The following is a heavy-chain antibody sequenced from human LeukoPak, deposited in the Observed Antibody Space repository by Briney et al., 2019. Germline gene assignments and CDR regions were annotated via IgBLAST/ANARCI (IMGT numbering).Heavy chain of an antibody. CDR1: GSTFSRYW. J-gene: IGHJ4*02. CDR2: VKSDGSDT. Sequence: GGSLRLSCAASGSTFSRYWMHWVRQAPGKGLVWVSRVKSDGSDTIYADSVKGRFTISRDNAKNALYLQMDSLRAEDTAVYYCTTGIGNYYYYWGQGTLVTVAS. CDR3: TTGIGNYYYY. V-gene: IGHV3-74*01. D-gene: IGHD3-10*01.